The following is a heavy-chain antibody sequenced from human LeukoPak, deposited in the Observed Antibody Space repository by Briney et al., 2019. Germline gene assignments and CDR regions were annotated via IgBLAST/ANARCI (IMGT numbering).Heavy chain of an antibody. Sequence: GESLKISCKGSGYSFTSYWIGWVCQMPGKGLEWMGIIYPGDSDTRYSPSFQGQVTISADKSISTAYLQWSSLKASDTAMYYCARQASGYDLTLLYYFDYWGQGALVTVSS. CDR1: GYSFTSYW. CDR3: ARQASGYDLTLLYYFDY. D-gene: IGHD5-12*01. CDR2: IYPGDSDT. J-gene: IGHJ4*02. V-gene: IGHV5-51*01.